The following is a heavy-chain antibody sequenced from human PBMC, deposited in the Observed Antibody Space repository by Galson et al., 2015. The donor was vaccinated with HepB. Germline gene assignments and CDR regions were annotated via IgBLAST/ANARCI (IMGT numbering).Heavy chain of an antibody. V-gene: IGHV3-49*04. CDR3: TRAVAGEPLSDY. D-gene: IGHD6-19*01. CDR2: ISGSGDRT. J-gene: IGHJ4*02. Sequence: SLRLSCAASGFTFSNYAMSWVRQAPGKGLQWVSAISGSGDRTYYAASVKGRFTISRDDSKSIAYLQMNSLKTEDTAVYYCTRAVAGEPLSDYWGQGTLVTVSS. CDR1: GFTFSNYA.